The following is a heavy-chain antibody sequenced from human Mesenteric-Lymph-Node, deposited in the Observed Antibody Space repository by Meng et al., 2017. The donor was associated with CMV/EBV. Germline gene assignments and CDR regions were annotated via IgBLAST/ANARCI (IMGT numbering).Heavy chain of an antibody. D-gene: IGHD6-19*01. CDR1: GFTFSSYG. V-gene: IGHV3-30*02. Sequence: GESLKISCVASGFTFSSYGMHWVRQAPGKGLEWVALIRYDGSYYTDSVRGRFTISRDNSKNTLYLQMNSLRAEDTAVYYCAKGIAVAGRYYYYYGMDVWGQGTTVTVSS. J-gene: IGHJ6*02. CDR2: IRYDGS. CDR3: AKGIAVAGRYYYYYGMDV.